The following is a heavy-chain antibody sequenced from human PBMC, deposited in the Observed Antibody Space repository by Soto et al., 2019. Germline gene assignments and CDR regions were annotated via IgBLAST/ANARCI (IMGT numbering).Heavy chain of an antibody. Sequence: SETLSLTCAVSSGSISSSNWWSWVRQPPGKGLEWIGEIYHSGSTNYNPSLKSRVTISVDKSKNQFSLKLSSVTAADTAVYYCVTSSRLEVGELMFHYWGQGTLVTVSS. D-gene: IGHD3-10*01. CDR3: VTSSRLEVGELMFHY. CDR2: IYHSGST. V-gene: IGHV4-4*02. CDR1: SGSISSSNW. J-gene: IGHJ4*02.